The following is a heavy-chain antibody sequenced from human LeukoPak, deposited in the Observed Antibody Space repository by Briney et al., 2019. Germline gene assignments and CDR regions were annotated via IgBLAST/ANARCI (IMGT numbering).Heavy chain of an antibody. D-gene: IGHD4-17*01. V-gene: IGHV1-3*01. J-gene: IGHJ3*02. CDR2: INAGNGNT. Sequence: ASVKVSCKASGYTFTSYAMHWVRQAPGQRLEWMGWINAGNGNTKYSQKFQGRVTITRDTSASTAYMELSSLRPEDTAVYYCARDSPDYGDYVGAFDIWGQGTMVTVSS. CDR1: GYTFTSYA. CDR3: ARDSPDYGDYVGAFDI.